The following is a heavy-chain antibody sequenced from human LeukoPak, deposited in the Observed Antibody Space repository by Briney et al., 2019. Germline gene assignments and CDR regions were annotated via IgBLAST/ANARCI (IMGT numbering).Heavy chain of an antibody. CDR2: IKSKTDGGTT. D-gene: IGHD3-3*01. CDR1: GFTFSNAW. Sequence: VGSLRLCCAASGFTFSNAWMSWVRQAPGKGLEWVGRIKSKTDGGTTDYAAPVKGRFTISRDDSKNTLYLQMNSLKTEDTAVYYCTTPFWSGYPNYYYYYYYMDVWGKGTTVTVSS. J-gene: IGHJ6*03. V-gene: IGHV3-15*01. CDR3: TTPFWSGYPNYYYYYYYMDV.